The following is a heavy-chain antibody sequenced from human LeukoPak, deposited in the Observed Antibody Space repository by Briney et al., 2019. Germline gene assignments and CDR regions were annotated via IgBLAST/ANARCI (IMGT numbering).Heavy chain of an antibody. D-gene: IGHD4-17*01. J-gene: IGHJ4*02. Sequence: GGSLRLSCAASGFSFSSYWMSWVRQAPGKGLDWVVNIKPDGSKKYYVDSVKGRFTISRDNAKNLVYLQMNSLRAEATAMYYCARATTVTTPFDLWGQGTLVTVSS. CDR2: IKPDGSKK. V-gene: IGHV3-7*04. CDR1: GFSFSSYW. CDR3: ARATTVTTPFDL.